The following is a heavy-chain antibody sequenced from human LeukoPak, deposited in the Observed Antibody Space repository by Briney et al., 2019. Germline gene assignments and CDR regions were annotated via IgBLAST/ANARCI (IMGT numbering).Heavy chain of an antibody. Sequence: PSETLSLTCTVSGGSITGYYWTWIGQPPGKGLEWIGYISDSGSTNYNPSLKSRVTMSVDSSNTEFSLRLNSVTAADTAVYYCARVFRGAGTSNWFDPWGQGTLVTVSS. CDR2: ISDSGST. D-gene: IGHD3-3*01. J-gene: IGHJ5*02. V-gene: IGHV4-59*01. CDR3: ARVFRGAGTSNWFDP. CDR1: GGSITGYY.